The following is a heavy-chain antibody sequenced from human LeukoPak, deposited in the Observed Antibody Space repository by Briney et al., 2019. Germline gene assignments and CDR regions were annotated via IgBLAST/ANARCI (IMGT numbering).Heavy chain of an antibody. CDR3: AKALFYTSGSNFDY. J-gene: IGHJ4*02. CDR2: IFSSGGST. CDR1: GFTFSNYA. D-gene: IGHD6-19*01. V-gene: IGHV3-23*01. Sequence: RGSLRLSCAASGFTFSNYAMSWVRQAPGKGLECVSVIFSSGGSTYYADSVKGRFTISRDNSKNTLYLQMNSLRAEDTAVHYCAKALFYTSGSNFDYWGQGTLVTVSS.